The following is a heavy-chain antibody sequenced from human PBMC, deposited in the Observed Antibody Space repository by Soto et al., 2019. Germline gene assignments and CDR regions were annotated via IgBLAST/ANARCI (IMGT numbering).Heavy chain of an antibody. D-gene: IGHD6-13*01. V-gene: IGHV3-23*01. J-gene: IGHJ6*02. CDR3: AKARAADSYGMDV. CDR2: ISGSGGST. Sequence: GESLKISCAASGFTFSSYAMSWVRQAPGKGLEWVSAISGSGGSTYYADSVKGRFTISRDNSKNTLYLQMNSLRAEDTAVYYCAKARAADSYGMDVWGQGTTVTVSS. CDR1: GFTFSSYA.